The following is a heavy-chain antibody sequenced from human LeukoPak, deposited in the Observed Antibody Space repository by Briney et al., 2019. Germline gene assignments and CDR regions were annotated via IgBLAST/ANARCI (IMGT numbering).Heavy chain of an antibody. Sequence: GGSLRLSCSASGFTFSSYAMHWVRQAPGKGLEYVSAISSNGGSTYYADSVKGRFTISRDNSKNTLYLQMSSLRAEDTAVYYCVKGGIAVAAPFDYWGQGTLSPSPQ. CDR2: ISSNGGST. CDR1: GFTFSSYA. D-gene: IGHD6-19*01. J-gene: IGHJ4*02. V-gene: IGHV3-64D*06. CDR3: VKGGIAVAAPFDY.